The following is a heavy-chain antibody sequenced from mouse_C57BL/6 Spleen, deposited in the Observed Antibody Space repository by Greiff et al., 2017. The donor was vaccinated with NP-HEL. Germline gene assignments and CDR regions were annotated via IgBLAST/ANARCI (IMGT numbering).Heavy chain of an antibody. CDR2: IYPRSGNT. Sequence: LVESGAELARPGASVKLSCKASGYTFTSYGISWVKQRTGQGLEWIGEIYPRSGNTYYNEKFKGKATLTEDKSSSTAYMELRSLTSEDSAVYFCARKEGSSLYAMDYWGQGTSVTVSS. J-gene: IGHJ4*01. V-gene: IGHV1-81*01. CDR1: GYTFTSYG. D-gene: IGHD1-1*01. CDR3: ARKEGSSLYAMDY.